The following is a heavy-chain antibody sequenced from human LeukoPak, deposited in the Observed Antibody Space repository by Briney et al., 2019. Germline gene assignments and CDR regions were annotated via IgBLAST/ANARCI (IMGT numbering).Heavy chain of an antibody. D-gene: IGHD5-24*01. J-gene: IGHJ4*02. CDR2: ISGSGGST. CDR1: GFTFSSYA. CDR3: AKDPRDGYNQPYYFDY. V-gene: IGHV3-23*01. Sequence: HPGGSLRLSCAASGFTFSSYAMSWVRQAPGKGLEWVSAISGSGGSTYYADSVKGRFTISRDNSKNTLYLQMNSLRAEDTAVYYCAKDPRDGYNQPYYFDYWGQGTLVTVSS.